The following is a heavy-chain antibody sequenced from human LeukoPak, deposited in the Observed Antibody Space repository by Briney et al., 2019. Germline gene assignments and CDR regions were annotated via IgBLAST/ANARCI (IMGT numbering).Heavy chain of an antibody. V-gene: IGHV3-43*01. D-gene: IGHD4-11*01. CDR2: FDRCGHQT. J-gene: IGHJ4*02. CDR3: VKEVIYSSWVSFDS. CDR1: VFTFDSCS. Sequence: GGSLRLSCAASVFTFDSCSMHWVPQATGGAVEGVSLFDRCGHQTFYADCAERRFPISRHNRRNSGSVHMSSLRHEHTALLYSVKEVIYSSWVSFDSWGRGTLVSV.